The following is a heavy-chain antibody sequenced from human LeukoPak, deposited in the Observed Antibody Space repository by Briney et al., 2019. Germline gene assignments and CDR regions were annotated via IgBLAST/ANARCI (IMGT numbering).Heavy chain of an antibody. CDR2: INSSGGDT. D-gene: IGHD5-24*01. J-gene: IGHJ4*02. V-gene: IGHV1-46*01. CDR1: GYTLSDFL. CDR3: AREVRRDGYNETAFDY. Sequence: VSVKVSCKASGYTLSDFLIHWVRQAPGQGLEWMGLINSSGGDTTSAQKFQDRVTMTGDTSTSTVYLDLSGLRSEDTAVYYCAREVRRDGYNETAFDYWGQGTLVT.